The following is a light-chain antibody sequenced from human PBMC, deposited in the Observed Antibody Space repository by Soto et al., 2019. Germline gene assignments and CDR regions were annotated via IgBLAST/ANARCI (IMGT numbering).Light chain of an antibody. CDR3: SSYAGNNNVV. CDR1: SSDVGDYKF. CDR2: EVS. Sequence: QSALTQPPSASGSPGQSVTISCTGTSSDVGDYKFVSWYQQHPGKAPKLLIYEVSRRPSGVPDRFSGSKSGNTASLTVSGLKDEDEDDYRCSSYAGNNNVVFGGGTQLTVL. V-gene: IGLV2-8*01. J-gene: IGLJ2*01.